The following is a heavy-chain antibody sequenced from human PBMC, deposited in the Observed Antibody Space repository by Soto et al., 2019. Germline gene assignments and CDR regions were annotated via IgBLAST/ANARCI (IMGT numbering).Heavy chain of an antibody. CDR3: AAYSHKGY. Sequence: GGSLRLSCAASGFTVSNNYMSWVRQAPGKGLEWVSLIYSGGSTYYADSVKGRFTISRDSSKDTLYLQMNSLRAEDTAMYYCAAYSHKGYWGQGTLVTVSS. CDR2: IYSGGST. J-gene: IGHJ4*02. V-gene: IGHV3-66*01. D-gene: IGHD3-16*01. CDR1: GFTVSNNY.